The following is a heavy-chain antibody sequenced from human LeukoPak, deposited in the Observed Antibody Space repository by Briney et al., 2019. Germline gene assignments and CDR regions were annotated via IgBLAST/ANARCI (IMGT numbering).Heavy chain of an antibody. CDR1: GSTFSSYA. CDR3: AKPSEMDIVVVPAAMAYGFDI. D-gene: IGHD2-2*03. J-gene: IGHJ3*02. V-gene: IGHV3-23*01. Sequence: AGGSPRLSCAASGSTFSSYAMSWVRQAPGKGLEWVSAISGSGGSTYYADSVKGRFTISRDNSKNTLYLQMNSLRAEDTAVYYCAKPSEMDIVVVPAAMAYGFDIWGQGTVVTVSS. CDR2: ISGSGGST.